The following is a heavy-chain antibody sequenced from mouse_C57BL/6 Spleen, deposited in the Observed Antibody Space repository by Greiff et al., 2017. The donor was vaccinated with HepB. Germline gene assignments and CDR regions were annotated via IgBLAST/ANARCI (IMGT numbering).Heavy chain of an antibody. Sequence: QVQLQQSGAELVKPGASVKMSCKASGYTFTSYWITWVKPRPGQGLEWIGDIYPGSGSTNYNEKFKSKATLTVDTSSSTAYMQLSSLTSEDSAVYYCARRRSYYSAPFDYWGQGTTLTVSS. CDR1: GYTFTSYW. J-gene: IGHJ2*01. V-gene: IGHV1-55*01. CDR3: ARRRSYYSAPFDY. D-gene: IGHD2-12*01. CDR2: IYPGSGST.